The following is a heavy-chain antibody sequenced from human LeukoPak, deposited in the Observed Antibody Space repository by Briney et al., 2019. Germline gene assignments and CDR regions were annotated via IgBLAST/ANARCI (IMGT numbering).Heavy chain of an antibody. CDR3: ARRYCSGGSCRNTRSYYYYYGMDV. J-gene: IGHJ6*04. D-gene: IGHD2-15*01. Sequence: GGSLRLSCAASGFTFSSYEMNWVRQAPGKGLEWVSYISSRGSTIYYADSVKGRFTISRDNAKNSLYLQMNSLRAEDTAVYYCARRYCSGGSCRNTRSYYYYYGMDVWDKGTTVTVSS. CDR2: ISSRGSTI. V-gene: IGHV3-48*03. CDR1: GFTFSSYE.